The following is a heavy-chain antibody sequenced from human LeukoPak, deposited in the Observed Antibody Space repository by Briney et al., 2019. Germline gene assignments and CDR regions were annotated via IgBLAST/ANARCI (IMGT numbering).Heavy chain of an antibody. J-gene: IGHJ3*02. CDR1: GFTFSSYG. CDR3: AKDQESNYYDSSGFDAFDI. V-gene: IGHV3-30*18. CDR2: ISYDGSSK. D-gene: IGHD3-22*01. Sequence: GGSLRLSCAASGFTFSSYGMHWVRQAPGKGLEWVAVISYDGSSKYYADSVKGRFTISRDNSKNTLYLQMNSLRAEDTAVYYCAKDQESNYYDSSGFDAFDIWGQGTMVTVSS.